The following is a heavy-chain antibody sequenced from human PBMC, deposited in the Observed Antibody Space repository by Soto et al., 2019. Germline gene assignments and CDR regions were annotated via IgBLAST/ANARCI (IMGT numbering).Heavy chain of an antibody. V-gene: IGHV6-1*01. Sequence: QTLSLTCVICGGSVSGNGACWNLIRQSPSRGLQWLGRIYYRSKWFHDYAASVESRMAINPDTSRNQFSLQLNYVTPEDTAVYYCARVHCSAGTCLDGLDFWGQGTTVTVSS. CDR3: ARVHCSAGTCLDGLDF. CDR1: GGSVSGNGAC. D-gene: IGHD2-15*01. CDR2: IYYRSKWFH. J-gene: IGHJ6*02.